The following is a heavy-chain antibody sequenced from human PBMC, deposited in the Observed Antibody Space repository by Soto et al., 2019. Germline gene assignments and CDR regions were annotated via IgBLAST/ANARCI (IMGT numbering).Heavy chain of an antibody. J-gene: IGHJ6*02. CDR3: ARDEMVVATGSRTWHYYYGMDV. CDR2: IIPIFGTA. CDR1: GGTFSTYA. V-gene: IGHV1-69*12. D-gene: IGHD2-15*01. Sequence: QVQLVQSGAEVKKPGSSVKVSCKSSGGTFSTYAISWVRQAPGQGLEWMGGIIPIFGTANYAQKFQGRVTITADESTTXXYXEXNSLRSEDTAVYYCARDEMVVATGSRTWHYYYGMDVWGQGTTVTVSS.